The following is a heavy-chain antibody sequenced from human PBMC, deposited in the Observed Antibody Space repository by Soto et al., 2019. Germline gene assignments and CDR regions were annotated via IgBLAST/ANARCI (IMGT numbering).Heavy chain of an antibody. CDR2: IIPIFGTA. J-gene: IGHJ4*02. Sequence: QVQLVQSGAEVKKPGSSVKVSCKASGGTFSSYAISWVRQAPRQGLEWMGGIIPIFGTANYAQKFQGRVTITADESTSTAYMELSSLRSEDTAVYYCARGGGYSSSWYRYYFDYWGQGTLVTVSS. CDR3: ARGGGYSSSWYRYYFDY. V-gene: IGHV1-69*01. D-gene: IGHD6-13*01. CDR1: GGTFSSYA.